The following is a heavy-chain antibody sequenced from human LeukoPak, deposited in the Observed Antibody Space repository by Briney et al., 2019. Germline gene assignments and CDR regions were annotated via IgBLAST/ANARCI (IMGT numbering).Heavy chain of an antibody. CDR1: GYSFTSYW. J-gene: IGHJ4*02. V-gene: IGHV5-51*01. D-gene: IGHD4-23*01. CDR2: IYPGDSDT. CDR3: ARGMTTVETGFDY. Sequence: GESLKISCKGSGYSFTSYWIGWVRQMPGKGLEWMGIIYPGDSDTRYSPSFQGQVTISADKSISTAYLQWRTLKASDTAMYYCARGMTTVETGFDYWGQGTLVTVSS.